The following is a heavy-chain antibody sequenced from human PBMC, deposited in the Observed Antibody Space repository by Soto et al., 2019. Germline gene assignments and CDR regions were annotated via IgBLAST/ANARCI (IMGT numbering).Heavy chain of an antibody. V-gene: IGHV1-69*06. CDR3: ARDLHSGAYSGADY. Sequence: QVQLVQSGAEVKKPGSSVKVSCKASGNTFSTYAISWVRQAPGQGLEWMGGIVPIFDTSTYAQKFQGRITITADKSSTTSYMELSSLTSEDTGFYYCARDLHSGAYSGADYWGQGTLVTVSS. J-gene: IGHJ4*02. CDR2: IVPIFDTS. CDR1: GNTFSTYA. D-gene: IGHD1-26*01.